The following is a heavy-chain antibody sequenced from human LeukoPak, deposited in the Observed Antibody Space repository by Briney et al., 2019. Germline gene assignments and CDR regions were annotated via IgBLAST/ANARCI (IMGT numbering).Heavy chain of an antibody. CDR1: GYTFTGYY. D-gene: IGHD3-22*01. CDR3: AREISSGYYLQADAFDI. CDR2: INPNSGGT. Sequence: GASVKVSCKASGYTFTGYYMHWVRQAPGQGLEWMGWINPNSGGTNYAQKFQGRVTMTRDTSISTAYMELSRLRSDDTAVYYCAREISSGYYLQADAFDIWGQGTMVTVSS. J-gene: IGHJ3*02. V-gene: IGHV1-2*02.